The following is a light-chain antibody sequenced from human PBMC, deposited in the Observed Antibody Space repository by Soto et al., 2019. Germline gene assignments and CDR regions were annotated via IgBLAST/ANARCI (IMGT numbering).Light chain of an antibody. CDR3: QSYDSSLDVV. V-gene: IGLV1-40*01. CDR2: GNS. J-gene: IGLJ2*01. CDR1: SSNIGAGYD. Sequence: QSVLTQPPSVSGAPGQRVTISCTGSSSNIGAGYDVHWYQQLPGTAPKLLIYGNSNRPSGVPDRFSGSKSGTSAFLAITGLQAEDEADYYCQSYDSSLDVVFGGGTKLTVL.